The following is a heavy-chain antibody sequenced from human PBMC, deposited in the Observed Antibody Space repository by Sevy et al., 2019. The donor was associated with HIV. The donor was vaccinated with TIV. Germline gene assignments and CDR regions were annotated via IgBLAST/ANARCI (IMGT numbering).Heavy chain of an antibody. CDR1: GYNFHTHW. J-gene: IGHJ3*01. D-gene: IGHD3-10*02. CDR3: APRGGLEIVRGGFDV. Sequence: GESLKSSCKGSGYNFHTHWIGWVRQMPGKGLELMGIIYLGDSDTRYSPSFQGQVTISADKSINTAYLHWSGLKASEPAVYYCAPRGGLEIVRGGFDVWGQGTMVTVSS. CDR2: IYLGDSDT. V-gene: IGHV5-51*01.